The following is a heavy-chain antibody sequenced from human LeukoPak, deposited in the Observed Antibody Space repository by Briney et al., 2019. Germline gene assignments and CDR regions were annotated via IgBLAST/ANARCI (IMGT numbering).Heavy chain of an antibody. CDR3: ARDNSVRDEAWWFNP. Sequence: ASVKVSCKASGYTFTSYGVSWVRQAPGQGLEWMGWISAYNGNTNYAQKLQGRVTMTTDTSTSTDYLELSSLRSEDTAVYYCARDNSVRDEAWWFNPWGQGTLVTVSS. D-gene: IGHD5-24*01. CDR1: GYTFTSYG. J-gene: IGHJ5*02. CDR2: ISAYNGNT. V-gene: IGHV1-18*01.